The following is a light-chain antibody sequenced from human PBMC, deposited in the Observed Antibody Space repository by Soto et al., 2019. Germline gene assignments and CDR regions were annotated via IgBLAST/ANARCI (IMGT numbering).Light chain of an antibody. J-gene: IGKJ4*01. V-gene: IGKV1-5*01. CDR2: DAS. CDR3: QQYNTLSLT. CDR1: ESVSSW. Sequence: DIQMTQSPSTLSASVGDTVTITCRASESVSSWLAWYQQKPGRAPQLLIYDASRLKTGVPSRFSGSGSGTKFTLIITRLHPDDFATYHCQQYNTLSLTFGGGTKVEI.